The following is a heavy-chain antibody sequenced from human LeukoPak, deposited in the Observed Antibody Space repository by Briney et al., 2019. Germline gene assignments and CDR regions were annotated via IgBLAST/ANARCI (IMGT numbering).Heavy chain of an antibody. CDR3: ARDRGYCSGGSCYRYYYGMDV. Sequence: GGSLRLSCAASGFTVSSNYMSWVRQAPGKGLEWVSVLYSGGKTYYADSAKGRFTISRDSSTNTLYLQMNSLRAEDTAVYYCARDRGYCSGGSCYRYYYGMDVWGQRTTVTVSS. CDR2: LYSGGKT. J-gene: IGHJ6*02. D-gene: IGHD2-15*01. V-gene: IGHV3-53*01. CDR1: GFTVSSNY.